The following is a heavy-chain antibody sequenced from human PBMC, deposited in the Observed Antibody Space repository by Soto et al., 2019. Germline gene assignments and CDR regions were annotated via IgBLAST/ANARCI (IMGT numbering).Heavy chain of an antibody. D-gene: IGHD3-22*01. J-gene: IGHJ4*02. Sequence: QVQLVQSGAEVKKPGSSVKVSCKASGGTFSSYAISWVRQAPGQGLEWMGGIIPIFGTANYAQKFQGRVTITADESTSTAYMELSSLRSEDAAVYYCAREVSRTYYYDSSGYYYWGQGTLVTVSS. CDR2: IIPIFGTA. CDR1: GGTFSSYA. CDR3: AREVSRTYYYDSSGYYY. V-gene: IGHV1-69*01.